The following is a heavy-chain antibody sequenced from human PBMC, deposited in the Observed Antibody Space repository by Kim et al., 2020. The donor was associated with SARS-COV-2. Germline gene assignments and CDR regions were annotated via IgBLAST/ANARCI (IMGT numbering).Heavy chain of an antibody. J-gene: IGHJ4*02. V-gene: IGHV3-21*01. CDR2: ISSSSSYI. Sequence: GGSLRPSCAASGFTFSSYSMNWVRQAPGKGLEWVSSISSSSSYIYYADSVKGRFTISRDNAKNSLYLQMNSLRAEDTAVYYCARDSHYYDSSGDNYWGQGTLVTVSS. D-gene: IGHD3-22*01. CDR1: GFTFSSYS. CDR3: ARDSHYYDSSGDNY.